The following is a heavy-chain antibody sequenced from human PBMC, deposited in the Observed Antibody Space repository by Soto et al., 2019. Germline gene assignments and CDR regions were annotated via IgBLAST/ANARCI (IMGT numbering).Heavy chain of an antibody. CDR1: GYTLTTYD. CDR3: ARDPYHVLMVNAPNLYGMDV. Sequence: ASVKVSCKASGYTLTTYDISWVRQAPGQGLEWMGRISTYNGNTNYPQSLQGRLTMTTDTSTTTAYMELRNLRSDDTAVYYCARDPYHVLMVNAPNLYGMDVWG. D-gene: IGHD2-8*01. CDR2: ISTYNGNT. J-gene: IGHJ6*02. V-gene: IGHV1-18*01.